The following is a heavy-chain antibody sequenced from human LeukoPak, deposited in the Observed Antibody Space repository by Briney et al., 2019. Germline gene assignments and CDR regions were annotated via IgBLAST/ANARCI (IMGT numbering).Heavy chain of an antibody. CDR3: ASSITMIEEDAFDI. V-gene: IGHV3-30-3*01. CDR1: GFTFSSYA. J-gene: IGHJ3*02. CDR2: ISYDGSNK. D-gene: IGHD3-22*01. Sequence: GGSLRLSCAASGFTFSSYAMHWVRQAPGKGLEWVAVISYDGSNKYYADSVKGRFTISRDNSKNTLYLQMNSLRAEDTAVYYCASSITMIEEDAFDIWGQGTMVTVSS.